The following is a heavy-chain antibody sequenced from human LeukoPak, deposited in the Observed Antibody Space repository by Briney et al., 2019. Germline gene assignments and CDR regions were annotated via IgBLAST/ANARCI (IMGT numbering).Heavy chain of an antibody. J-gene: IGHJ4*02. D-gene: IGHD3-10*01. CDR3: ARDMGDY. CDR2: IRSDGSNK. CDR1: GFPFSTYG. V-gene: IGHV3-30*02. Sequence: GGSLRLSCVASGFPFSTYGMHWVRQAPGKGLEWVAFIRSDGSNKYYADSVKGRFIISRDYSKNTLYLQMNSLRAEDTAVYYCARDMGDYWGQGTLVTVSS.